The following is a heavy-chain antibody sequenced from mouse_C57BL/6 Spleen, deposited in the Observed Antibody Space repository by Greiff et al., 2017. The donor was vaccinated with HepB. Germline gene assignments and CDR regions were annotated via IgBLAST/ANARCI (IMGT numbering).Heavy chain of an antibody. J-gene: IGHJ4*01. Sequence: EVKLVESGGGLVKPGGSLKLSCAASGFTFSDYGMHWVRQAPEKGLEWVAYISSGSSTIYYADTVKGRFTISRDNAKNTLFLQMTSLRSEDTAMYYCARTNWDDYYAMDYWGQGTSVTVSS. CDR1: GFTFSDYG. CDR3: ARTNWDDYYAMDY. V-gene: IGHV5-17*01. D-gene: IGHD4-1*01. CDR2: ISSGSSTI.